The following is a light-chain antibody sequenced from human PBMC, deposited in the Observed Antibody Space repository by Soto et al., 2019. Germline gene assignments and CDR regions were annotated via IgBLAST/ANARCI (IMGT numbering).Light chain of an antibody. J-gene: IGLJ2*01. CDR1: SSDVGGYNY. V-gene: IGLV2-14*01. CDR3: SSYTSSSTLGV. CDR2: DVS. Sequence: QSALTQPASVSGSPGQSITISCTGTSSDVGGYNYVSWYQQHPGKAPKLMIYDVSNRPSGVSNRFSGSKSGNTASPTISGLQAEDEADYYCSSYTSSSTLGVFGGGTKLTGL.